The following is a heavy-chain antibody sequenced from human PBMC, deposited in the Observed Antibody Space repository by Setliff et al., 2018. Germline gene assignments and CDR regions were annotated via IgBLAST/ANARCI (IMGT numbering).Heavy chain of an antibody. Sequence: ASVKVSCKASGYTFRNYAFAWVRRAPGQGLEWVGWISVYNGDTNYAQKFQGRVTIIADKSTSTAYMELSSLRSEDTAVYYCARELLGRSFDIWGQGTMVTVSS. CDR2: ISVYNGDT. D-gene: IGHD3-10*01. J-gene: IGHJ3*02. CDR3: ARELLGRSFDI. CDR1: GYTFRNYA. V-gene: IGHV1-18*01.